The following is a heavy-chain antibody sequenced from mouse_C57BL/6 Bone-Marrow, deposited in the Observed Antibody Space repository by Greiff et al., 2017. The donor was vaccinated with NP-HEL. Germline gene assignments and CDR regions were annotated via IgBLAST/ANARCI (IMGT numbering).Heavy chain of an antibody. Sequence: QVQLQQPGAELVKPGASVKMSCKASGYTFTSYWITWVKQRPGQGLEWIGDIYPGSGSTNYNEKFKSKATLTVDTSSSTAYMQRSSLTSEDSAVYYCARGGDIYYGSGFAYWGKGTLVTVSA. D-gene: IGHD2-1*01. CDR2: IYPGSGST. CDR1: GYTFTSYW. J-gene: IGHJ3*01. V-gene: IGHV1-55*01. CDR3: ARGGDIYYGSGFAY.